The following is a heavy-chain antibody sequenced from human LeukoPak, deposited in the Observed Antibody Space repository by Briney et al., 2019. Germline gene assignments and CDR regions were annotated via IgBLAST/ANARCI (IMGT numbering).Heavy chain of an antibody. D-gene: IGHD3-10*02. Sequence: SETLSLACTVSGGSISSYYWSWIRQPAGKGLEWIGRIYTSGSTNYNPSLKSRVTMSVDTSKNQFSLKLRSVTAADTAVYYCARGVTKFSWFDPWGQGTLVTVSS. J-gene: IGHJ5*02. CDR3: ARGVTKFSWFDP. CDR2: IYTSGST. CDR1: GGSISSYY. V-gene: IGHV4-4*07.